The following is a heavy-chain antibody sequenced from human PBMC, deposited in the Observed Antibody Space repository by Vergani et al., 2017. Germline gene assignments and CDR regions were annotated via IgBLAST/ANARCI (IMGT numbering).Heavy chain of an antibody. CDR3: ARDRYYDSSGYYYYGMDV. CDR1: GGSISSSSYY. V-gene: IGHV4-61*05. Sequence: QLQLQESGPGLVKPSETLSLTCTVSGGSISSSSYYWGWIRQPPGKGLEWIGYIYYSGSTNYNPSLKSRVTISVDTSKNQFSLKLSSVTAADTAVYYCARDRYYDSSGYYYYGMDVWGQGTTVTVSS. CDR2: IYYSGST. D-gene: IGHD3-22*01. J-gene: IGHJ6*02.